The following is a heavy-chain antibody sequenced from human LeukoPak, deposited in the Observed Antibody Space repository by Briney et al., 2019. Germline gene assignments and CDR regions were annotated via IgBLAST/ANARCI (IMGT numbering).Heavy chain of an antibody. D-gene: IGHD6-19*01. Sequence: QSGRSLRLSCAASGFTFSSYAMHWVRQAPGKGLEWVAVISYDGSNKYYADSVKGRFTISRDNSKNTLYLQMNSLRAEDTAVYYCAREVAVAGYNWFDPWGQGTLVTVSS. CDR1: GFTFSSYA. J-gene: IGHJ5*02. CDR2: ISYDGSNK. V-gene: IGHV3-30*04. CDR3: AREVAVAGYNWFDP.